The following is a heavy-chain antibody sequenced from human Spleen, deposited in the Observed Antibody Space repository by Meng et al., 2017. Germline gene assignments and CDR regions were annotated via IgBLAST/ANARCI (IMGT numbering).Heavy chain of an antibody. J-gene: IGHJ6*02. V-gene: IGHV3-20*01. CDR2: ISWNGDKI. CDR1: GFAFDDYG. D-gene: IGHD1-14*01. CDR3: ARNWYLDSYYYGKDV. Sequence: GGSLRLSCAASGFAFDDYGMGWVRQAPGKGLEWVAGISWNGDKIGYADSVKGRFTISRENARSKNSLYLQMNSRITEDTAVFHCARNWYLDSYYYGKDVWGQGTMVTVSS.